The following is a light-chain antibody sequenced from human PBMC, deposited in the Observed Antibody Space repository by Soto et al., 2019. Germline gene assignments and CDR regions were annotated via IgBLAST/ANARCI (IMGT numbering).Light chain of an antibody. Sequence: QSALTQPASVSGSPGQSITLSCTGTSSDVGGYNYVSWYQQHPGKAPKLLIYDVSNRPSGVSDRFSGSKSGNTASLTISGLQAEDEADYYCSSYTSSSTPVVFGGGTKVTVL. CDR2: DVS. CDR3: SSYTSSSTPVV. V-gene: IGLV2-14*03. CDR1: SSDVGGYNY. J-gene: IGLJ2*01.